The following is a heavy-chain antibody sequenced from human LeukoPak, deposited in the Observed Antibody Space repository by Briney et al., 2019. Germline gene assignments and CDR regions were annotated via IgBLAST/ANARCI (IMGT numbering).Heavy chain of an antibody. CDR1: GYTFTSYG. D-gene: IGHD3-22*01. V-gene: IGHV1-18*01. CDR2: ISAYNGNT. Sequence: GASVKVSCKASGYTFTSYGISWVRQAPRQGLEWMGWISAYNGNTNYAQKLQGRVTMTTDTSTSTAYTELRSLRSDDTAVYYCARLRYDSSGYLTYFDYWGQGTLVTVSS. CDR3: ARLRYDSSGYLTYFDY. J-gene: IGHJ4*02.